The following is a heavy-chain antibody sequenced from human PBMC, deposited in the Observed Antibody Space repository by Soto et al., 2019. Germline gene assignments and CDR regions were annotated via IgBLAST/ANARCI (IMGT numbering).Heavy chain of an antibody. CDR2: ISGSGGST. Sequence: EVQLLESGGGLVQPGGSLRLSCAASGFTFSSYAMSWVRQAPGKGLEWVSAISGSGGSTYYADSVKGRFTISRDNSKNTLYLQMNSLRAEDTAVYYCAKAITMVRGPRVAFDIWGQGTMVTVSS. V-gene: IGHV3-23*01. D-gene: IGHD3-10*01. J-gene: IGHJ3*02. CDR1: GFTFSSYA. CDR3: AKAITMVRGPRVAFDI.